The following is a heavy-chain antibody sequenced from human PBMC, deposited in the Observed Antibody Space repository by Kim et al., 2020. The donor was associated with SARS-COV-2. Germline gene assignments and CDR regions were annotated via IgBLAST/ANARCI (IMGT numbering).Heavy chain of an antibody. D-gene: IGHD3-16*01. CDR3: ARDWGDWYFDL. J-gene: IGHJ2*01. Sequence: SETLSLTCTVSGGSISSYYWSWIRQPPGKGLEWIGYIYYSGSTNYNPSLKSRVTISVDTSKNQFSLKLSSVTAADTAMYYCARDWGDWYFDLWGRGTLVT. CDR2: IYYSGST. V-gene: IGHV4-59*13. CDR1: GGSISSYY.